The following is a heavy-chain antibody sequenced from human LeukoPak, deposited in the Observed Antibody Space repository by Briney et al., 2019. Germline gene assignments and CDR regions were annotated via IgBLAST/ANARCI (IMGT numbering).Heavy chain of an antibody. D-gene: IGHD6-19*01. V-gene: IGHV3-21*01. CDR3: ARDPGGYSSGGELDV. CDR2: ISSSSSYI. J-gene: IGHJ6*04. CDR1: GFTFSSYS. Sequence: GGSLRLPCAASGFTFSSYSMNWVRQAPGKGLEWVSSISSSSSYIYYADSVKGRFTISRDNAKNSLYLQMNSLRAEDMAVYYCARDPGGYSSGGELDVWGKGTTVTVSS.